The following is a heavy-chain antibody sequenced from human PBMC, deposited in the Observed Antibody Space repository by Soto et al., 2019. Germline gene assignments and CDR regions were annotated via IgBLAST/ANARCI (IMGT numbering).Heavy chain of an antibody. CDR1: GGSISSYY. CDR2: IYNSGST. Sequence: SETLSLTCTVSGGSISSYYWSWIRQPPGKGLEWIGYIYNSGSTNYNPSLKSRVTISVDTSKNQFSLKLSSVTAADTAVYYCARDYDSSGYYYGYWGQGTLVTVSS. CDR3: ARDYDSSGYYYGY. J-gene: IGHJ4*02. V-gene: IGHV4-59*12. D-gene: IGHD3-22*01.